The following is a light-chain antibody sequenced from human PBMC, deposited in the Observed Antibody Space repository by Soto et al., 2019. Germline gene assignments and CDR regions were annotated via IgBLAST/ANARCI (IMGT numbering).Light chain of an antibody. CDR2: DVS. CDR3: SSYSSSSILV. J-gene: IGLJ2*01. CDR1: SSDVGGYNY. V-gene: IGLV2-14*01. Sequence: QSALTQPASVSGSPGQKITISCTGTSSDVGGYNYVSWFQQHPGKAPKLMIFDVSNRPSGVSNRFSGSKSANTAALTISGLQAEDEAEYYCSSYSSSSILVFGGGTKLTVL.